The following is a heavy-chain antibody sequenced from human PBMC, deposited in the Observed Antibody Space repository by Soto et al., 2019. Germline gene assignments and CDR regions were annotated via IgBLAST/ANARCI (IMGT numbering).Heavy chain of an antibody. V-gene: IGHV4-34*01. D-gene: IGHD6-6*01. J-gene: IGHJ4*02. CDR1: GGSFSGYY. CDR2: INHSGST. CDR3: ARRRARAARAFDY. Sequence: QVQLQQWGAGLLKPSETLSLTCAVYGGSFSGYYWSWIRQPPGKGLEWIGEINHSGSTNYNPSLKSRVTISVDTSKNQFALKLSSVTAADTAVYYCARRRARAARAFDYWGQGTLVTVSS.